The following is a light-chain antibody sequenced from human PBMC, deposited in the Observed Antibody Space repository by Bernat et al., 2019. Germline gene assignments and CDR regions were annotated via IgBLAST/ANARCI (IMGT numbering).Light chain of an antibody. CDR3: SSYTSSTTYV. CDR2: EVS. CDR1: SSDIGSYNR. V-gene: IGLV2-18*02. J-gene: IGLJ1*01. Sequence: QSALTQPPSVSGSPGQSVTISCTGTSSDIGSYNRVSWYQQPPGTAPKLMIYEVSNRPSGFPDRFSGSNSGNTASLTIPGLQAEDDDDYYCSSYTSSTTYVFGTGTKFTVL.